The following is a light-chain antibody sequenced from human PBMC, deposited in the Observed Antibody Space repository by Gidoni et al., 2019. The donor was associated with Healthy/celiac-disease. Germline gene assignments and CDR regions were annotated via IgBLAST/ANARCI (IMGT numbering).Light chain of an antibody. Sequence: DIVLTQSLAILSLSPGERATLTCRASQRVSSYLAWYQQKPGQAPRLFIYDASNRATGIPARFSGSGSGTDFTLTISSLEPEDFAVYYCHQRTNWPWTFXQXTKVEIK. J-gene: IGKJ1*01. V-gene: IGKV3-11*01. CDR3: HQRTNWPWT. CDR1: QRVSSY. CDR2: DAS.